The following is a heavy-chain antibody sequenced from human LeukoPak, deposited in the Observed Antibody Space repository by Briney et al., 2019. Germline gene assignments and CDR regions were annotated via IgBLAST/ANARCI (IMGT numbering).Heavy chain of an antibody. J-gene: IGHJ4*02. CDR1: GFTFDDYA. CDR2: ISWNSGSI. CDR3: AKGGSYYYDSSGFSWDY. Sequence: GRSLRLSCAASGFTFDDYAMHWVRQAPGKGLEWVSGISWNSGSIGYADSVKGRFTISRDNSKNTLYLQMNSLRAEDTAVYYCAKGGSYYYDSSGFSWDYWGQGTLVTVSS. D-gene: IGHD3-22*01. V-gene: IGHV3-9*01.